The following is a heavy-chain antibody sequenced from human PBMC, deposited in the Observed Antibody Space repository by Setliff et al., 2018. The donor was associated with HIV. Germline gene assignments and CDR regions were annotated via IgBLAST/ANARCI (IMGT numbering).Heavy chain of an antibody. V-gene: IGHV1-18*01. Sequence: GASVKVSCKASGYTFPNYGISWVRQAPGQGLEWMGWVSAYNGLTNYAQNLQGRVTMTTDTSSTTAFLELRSLRSDDTAMYYCAIDRRCSVTYHIDYWGQGTRVTVSS. CDR1: GYTFPNYG. J-gene: IGHJ4*02. CDR2: VSAYNGLT. D-gene: IGHD1-26*01. CDR3: AIDRRCSVTYHIDY.